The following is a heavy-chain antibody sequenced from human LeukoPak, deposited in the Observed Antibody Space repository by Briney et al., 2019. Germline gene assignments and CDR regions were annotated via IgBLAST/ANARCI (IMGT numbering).Heavy chain of an antibody. Sequence: PSETLSLTCTVSGYSISSGYYWGWIRQPPGKGLEWIGSIYHSGSTYYNPSLKSRVTISVDTSKNQFSLKLSSVTAADTAMYYCARAQDIVVVVAALKSNWFDPWGQGTLVTVSS. CDR2: IYHSGST. V-gene: IGHV4-38-2*02. CDR1: GYSISSGYY. CDR3: ARAQDIVVVVAALKSNWFDP. D-gene: IGHD2-15*01. J-gene: IGHJ5*02.